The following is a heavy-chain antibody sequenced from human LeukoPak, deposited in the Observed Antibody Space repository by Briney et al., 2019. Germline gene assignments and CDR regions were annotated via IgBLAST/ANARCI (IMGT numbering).Heavy chain of an antibody. Sequence: GASVKVSCKVSGYTFTSFAMHWVRQAPGQRLEWVGWINAGNGNTKYSQKFQGRVTITRDTSASTAYMELSSLRSEDTAVYYCARGGVFITMVRGVRAFDIWGQGTMVTVSS. CDR2: INAGNGNT. V-gene: IGHV1-3*01. J-gene: IGHJ3*02. D-gene: IGHD3-10*01. CDR1: GYTFTSFA. CDR3: ARGGVFITMVRGVRAFDI.